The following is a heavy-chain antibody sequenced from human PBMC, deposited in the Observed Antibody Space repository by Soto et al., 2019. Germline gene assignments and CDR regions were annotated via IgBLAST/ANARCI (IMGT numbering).Heavy chain of an antibody. V-gene: IGHV1-3*01. CDR1: GCTFTSYA. CDR3: ARGDRAIFGVAELYYYGMDV. J-gene: IGHJ6*02. CDR2: INAGNGNT. D-gene: IGHD3-3*01. Sequence: GASVKVSCKASGCTFTSYAIHWVRPAPGQRLEWMGWINAGNGNTKYSQKFQGRVTITRDTSASTAYMEPSSLRSEDTAVYYCARGDRAIFGVAELYYYGMDVWGQGTTVTVSS.